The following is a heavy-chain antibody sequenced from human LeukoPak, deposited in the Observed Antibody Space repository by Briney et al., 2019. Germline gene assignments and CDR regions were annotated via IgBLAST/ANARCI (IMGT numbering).Heavy chain of an antibody. D-gene: IGHD1-1*01. Sequence: GGSLRLSCAVSGFTFSDHYMDWVRQAPGKGLECFGRSRNKANSYTTEYASSVKGRFTFSRDDSKNSLFLQMNSLKTEDTAVYYCARYGSTIRAYDIWGQGTMVTVSS. J-gene: IGHJ3*02. CDR3: ARYGSTIRAYDI. CDR1: GFTFSDHY. V-gene: IGHV3-72*01. CDR2: SRNKANSYTT.